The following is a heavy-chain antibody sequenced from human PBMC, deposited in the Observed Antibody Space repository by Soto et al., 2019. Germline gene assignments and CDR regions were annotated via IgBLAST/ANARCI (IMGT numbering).Heavy chain of an antibody. CDR2: IYHSGST. V-gene: IGHV4-30-2*01. CDR3: ARRTTTVTTLDY. Sequence: SETLSLTCAVSGGSISSGGYSWSWIRQPPGKGLEWIGYIYHSGSTYYNPSLKSRVTISVDRSKNQFSLKLSSVTAADTAVYYCARRTTTVTTLDYPGRGTLVTLPS. J-gene: IGHJ4*02. D-gene: IGHD4-4*01. CDR1: GGSISSGGYS.